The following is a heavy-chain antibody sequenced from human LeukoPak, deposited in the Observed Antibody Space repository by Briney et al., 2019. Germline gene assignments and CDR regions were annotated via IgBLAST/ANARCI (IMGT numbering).Heavy chain of an antibody. CDR3: ARGNTALDY. D-gene: IGHD2-21*02. V-gene: IGHV3-30-3*01. CDR1: GFTFSSYA. J-gene: IGHJ4*02. CDR2: ISYDGSNK. Sequence: GGSLRLSCAASGFTFSSYAMHWVRQAPGKGLEWVAVISYDGSNKYYADSVKGRFTISRDNSKNTLYLQMNSLRAEDTAVYYCARGNTALDYWGQGTLVTVSS.